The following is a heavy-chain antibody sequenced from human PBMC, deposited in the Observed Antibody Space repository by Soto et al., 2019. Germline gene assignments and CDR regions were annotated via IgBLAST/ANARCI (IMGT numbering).Heavy chain of an antibody. CDR3: ARDRRAAEYYFDY. V-gene: IGHV1-3*01. J-gene: IGHJ4*02. D-gene: IGHD6-13*01. Sequence: ASVKVSCKASGYTFTSYAMHWVRQAPGQRLEWMGWINAGNGNTKYSQKFQGRVTITRDTSASTAYMELSSLRSEDTAVYYCARDRRAAEYYFDYWGQGTLVTVSS. CDR2: INAGNGNT. CDR1: GYTFTSYA.